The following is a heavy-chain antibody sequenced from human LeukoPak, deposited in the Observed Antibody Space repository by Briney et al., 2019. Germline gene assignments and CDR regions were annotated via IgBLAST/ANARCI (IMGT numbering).Heavy chain of an antibody. Sequence: PSETLSLTCAVYGGSFSGYYWSWIRQPPGKGLEWIGEINHSGSTNYNPSLKSRVTISVDTSKNQFSLKLSSVTAADTAVYYCASRVVPAAGFDIWGQGTMVTVSS. CDR3: ASRVVPAAGFDI. CDR2: INHSGST. D-gene: IGHD2-2*01. J-gene: IGHJ3*02. CDR1: GGSFSGYY. V-gene: IGHV4-34*01.